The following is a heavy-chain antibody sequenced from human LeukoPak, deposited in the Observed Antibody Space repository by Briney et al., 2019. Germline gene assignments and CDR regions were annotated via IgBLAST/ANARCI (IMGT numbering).Heavy chain of an antibody. Sequence: ASVKVSCKASGYTFTGYYMNWVRQAPGQGLEWMGRINPNTGGTNYAQNFQGSVTMTRDTSITTVYMELSRLRSEDTAVYYCASLRVVKRGNVVVVAATPDGYYYYMDVWGKGTTVTVSS. J-gene: IGHJ6*03. CDR1: GYTFTGYY. D-gene: IGHD2-15*01. CDR2: INPNTGGT. CDR3: ASLRVVKRGNVVVVAATPDGYYYYMDV. V-gene: IGHV1-2*06.